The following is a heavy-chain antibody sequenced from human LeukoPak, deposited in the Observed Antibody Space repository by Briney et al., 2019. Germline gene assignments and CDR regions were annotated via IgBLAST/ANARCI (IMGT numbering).Heavy chain of an antibody. Sequence: PGGSLRLSCAASGFTFSSYGMHWVRQAPGKGLEWVAVIWYDGSNKFYADSVKGRFTISRDNSKNTLYLQMNSLRAEDTAVYYCAKDSTPTTYCGGDCYSDYWGQGTLVTVSS. CDR2: IWYDGSNK. J-gene: IGHJ4*02. D-gene: IGHD2-21*02. CDR3: AKDSTPTTYCGGDCYSDY. V-gene: IGHV3-30*02. CDR1: GFTFSSYG.